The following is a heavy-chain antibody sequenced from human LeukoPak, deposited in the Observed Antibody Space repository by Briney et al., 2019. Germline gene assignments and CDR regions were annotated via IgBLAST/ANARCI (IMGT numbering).Heavy chain of an antibody. J-gene: IGHJ6*03. CDR1: GFSFSSDG. Sequence: GGSLRLSCSASGFSFSSDGMSWVRQAPGKGLVWVSRINSDGSSTSYADSVKGRFTISRDNAKNTLYLQMNSLRAEDTAVYYCARDDEAYYDFWSGYPNGYYMDVWGKGTTVTVSS. V-gene: IGHV3-74*01. CDR2: INSDGSST. D-gene: IGHD3-3*01. CDR3: ARDDEAYYDFWSGYPNGYYMDV.